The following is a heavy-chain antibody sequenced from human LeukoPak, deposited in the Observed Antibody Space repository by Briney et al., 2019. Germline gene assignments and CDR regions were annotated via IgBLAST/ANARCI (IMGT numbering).Heavy chain of an antibody. D-gene: IGHD2-15*01. V-gene: IGHV4-34*01. Sequence: SETLSLTCAVYGGSFSGYYWSWIRQPPGKGLEWIGEINHSGSTNYNPSLKSRVTISVDTSKNQFSLKLSSVTAADTAVYYCARSRQMLGYCSGGSCYGSYYYYGMDVWGQGTTVTVSS. CDR3: ARSRQMLGYCSGGSCYGSYYYYGMDV. CDR1: GGSFSGYY. J-gene: IGHJ6*02. CDR2: INHSGST.